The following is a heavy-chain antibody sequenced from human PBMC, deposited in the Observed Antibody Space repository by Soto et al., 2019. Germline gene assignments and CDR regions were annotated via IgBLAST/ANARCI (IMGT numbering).Heavy chain of an antibody. D-gene: IGHD3-9*01. V-gene: IGHV5-51*01. CDR3: ARAYYDILTGSHLSWFDP. CDR1: GYSFTSYW. CDR2: IYPGDSDT. J-gene: IGHJ5*02. Sequence: LGESLKISCKGSGYSFTSYWIGWVRQMPGKGLEWMGIIYPGDSDTRYSPSFQGQVTISADKSISTAYLQWSSLKASDTAMYYCARAYYDILTGSHLSWFDPWGQGTLVTVSS.